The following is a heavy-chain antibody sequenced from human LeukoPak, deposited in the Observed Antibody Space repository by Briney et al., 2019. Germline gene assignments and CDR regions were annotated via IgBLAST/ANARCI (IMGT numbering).Heavy chain of an antibody. Sequence: ASVKVSCKVSGYTLTELSMHWVRQAPGKGLEWMGGFDPEDGETIYAQKFQGRVTMTEDTSTDTAYMELSSLRSEDTAVYYCEKIFCSSTGCSLYVFDIGAQGKMVPVSS. CDR1: GYTLTELS. CDR3: EKIFCSSTGCSLYVFDI. D-gene: IGHD2-2*01. CDR2: FDPEDGET. J-gene: IGHJ3*02. V-gene: IGHV1-24*01.